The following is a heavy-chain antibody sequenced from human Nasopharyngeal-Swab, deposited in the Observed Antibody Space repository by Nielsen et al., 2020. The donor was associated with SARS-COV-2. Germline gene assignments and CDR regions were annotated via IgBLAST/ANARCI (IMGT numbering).Heavy chain of an antibody. CDR1: GFFFSKYW. CDR3: ARDSYRYDFWSGYHHYYYYYMDV. V-gene: IGHV3-74*01. Sequence: GGSLRLSCVASGFFFSKYWMHWVRQAPGKGLVWVSRVNQDGSRTDYADSVRGRFTIPRDNSKNTLYLQMNSLRAEDTAVYYCARDSYRYDFWSGYHHYYYYYMDVWGKGTTVTVSS. J-gene: IGHJ6*03. D-gene: IGHD3-3*01. CDR2: VNQDGSRT.